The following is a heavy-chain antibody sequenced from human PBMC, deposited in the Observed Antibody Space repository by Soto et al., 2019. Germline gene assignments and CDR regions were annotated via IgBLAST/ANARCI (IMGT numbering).Heavy chain of an antibody. CDR2: ISGSGGSP. CDR1: GFTFSSYA. Sequence: GGSLRLSCAASGFTFSSYAMSWVRQAPGKGLEWVSAISGSGGSPYYADSVKGRFTISRDNSKNTLYLQMNSLRAEDTAVYYCAKVITMIVVVRHQYYFDYWGQGTLVTVSS. J-gene: IGHJ4*02. CDR3: AKVITMIVVVRHQYYFDY. D-gene: IGHD3-22*01. V-gene: IGHV3-23*01.